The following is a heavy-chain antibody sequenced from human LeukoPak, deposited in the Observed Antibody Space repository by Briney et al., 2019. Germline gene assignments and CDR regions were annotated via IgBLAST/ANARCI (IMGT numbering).Heavy chain of an antibody. J-gene: IGHJ6*03. V-gene: IGHV1-69*06. D-gene: IGHD4-17*01. CDR2: IIPIFGTA. Sequence: SVKVSCKASGYTFTSYYMHWVRQAPGQGLEWMGGIIPIFGTANYAQKFQGRVTITADKSTSTAYMELSSLRSEDTAVYYCARVTVTTRVDYYYYYMDVWGKGTTVTVSS. CDR3: ARVTVTTRVDYYYYYMDV. CDR1: GYTFTSYY.